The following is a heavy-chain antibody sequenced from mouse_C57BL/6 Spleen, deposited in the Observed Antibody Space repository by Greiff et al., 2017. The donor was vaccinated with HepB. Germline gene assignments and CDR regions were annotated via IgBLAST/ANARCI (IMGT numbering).Heavy chain of an antibody. V-gene: IGHV1-61*01. Sequence: QVQLQQPGAELVRPGSSVKLSCKASGYTFTSYWMDWVKQRPGQGLEWIGNIYPSDSETHYNQKFKDKATLTVDKSSSTAYMQLSSLTSEDSAVYYCAVVAPNWDGWFAYWGQGTLVTVSA. D-gene: IGHD4-1*01. CDR1: GYTFTSYW. CDR2: IYPSDSET. J-gene: IGHJ3*01. CDR3: AVVAPNWDGWFAY.